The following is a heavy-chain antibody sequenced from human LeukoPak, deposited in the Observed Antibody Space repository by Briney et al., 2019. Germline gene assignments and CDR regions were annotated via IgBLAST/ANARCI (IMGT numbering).Heavy chain of an antibody. D-gene: IGHD1-26*01. J-gene: IGHJ5*02. CDR3: AKVFKVEVGAPLFDP. CDR2: IRYDGSNK. Sequence: GGSLRLSCAASGFTFSSYGMHWVRQAPGKGLEWVAFIRYDGSNKYYADSAKGRFTISRDNSKNTLYLQMNSLRAEDTAVYYCAKVFKVEVGAPLFDPWGQGTLVTVSS. V-gene: IGHV3-30*02. CDR1: GFTFSSYG.